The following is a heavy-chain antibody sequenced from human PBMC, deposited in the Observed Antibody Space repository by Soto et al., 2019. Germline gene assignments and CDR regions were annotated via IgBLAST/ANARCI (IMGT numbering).Heavy chain of an antibody. CDR2: INAGNGNT. V-gene: IGHV1-3*01. CDR1: GYTFTSYA. J-gene: IGHJ1*01. Sequence: GASVKVSCKASGYTFTSYAMHWVRQAPGQRLEWMGWINAGNGNTKYSQKFQGRVTITRDTSASTAYMELSSLRSEDTAVYYCARDGTVTLDYGGNSGAEYFQHWGQGTLVTVSS. D-gene: IGHD4-17*01. CDR3: ARDGTVTLDYGGNSGAEYFQH.